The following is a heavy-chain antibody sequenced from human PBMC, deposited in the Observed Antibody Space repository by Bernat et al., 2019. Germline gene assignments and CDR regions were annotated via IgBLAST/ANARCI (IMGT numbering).Heavy chain of an antibody. CDR2: IWYDGSNK. CDR1: GFTFSSYG. Sequence: QVQLVESGGGVVQPGRSLRLSCAASGFTFSSYGMHWVRQAPGKGLEWVAVIWYDGSNKYYADSVKGRFTISRDNSKNTLYLQMNSLRAEDTAVYYCARDSRFSGVYYMDVWGKGTTVTVS. J-gene: IGHJ6*03. V-gene: IGHV3-33*01. D-gene: IGHD3-3*01. CDR3: ARDSRFSGVYYMDV.